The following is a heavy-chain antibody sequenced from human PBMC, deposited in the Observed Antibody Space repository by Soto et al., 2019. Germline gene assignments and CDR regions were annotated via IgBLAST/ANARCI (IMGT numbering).Heavy chain of an antibody. CDR2: INAANGHT. CDR1: GYSLPTHT. J-gene: IGHJ4*02. Sequence: QVQLVQSGAEVKKPGASVRISCKASGYSLPTHTIHWVRQAPGHRLEWMGWINAANGHTKYSQNFQNRVTISSAPSASTVYMKLTGLTSDDTAIYYSARANGNYDWGTNDYWGQGTLVTVSS. D-gene: IGHD1-7*01. CDR3: ARANGNYDWGTNDY. V-gene: IGHV1-3*01.